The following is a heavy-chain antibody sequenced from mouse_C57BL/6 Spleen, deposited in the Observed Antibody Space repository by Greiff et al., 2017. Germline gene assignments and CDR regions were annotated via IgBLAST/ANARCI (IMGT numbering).Heavy chain of an antibody. CDR3: ARWYYDYYAMDY. CDR1: GYTFTSYW. J-gene: IGHJ4*01. V-gene: IGHV1-53*01. D-gene: IGHD1-1*02. Sequence: QVQLQQPGTELVKPGASVKLSCKASGYTFTSYWMHWVKQRPGQGLEWIGNINPSNGGTNYNEKFKSKATLTVAKSSSTAYMQLSSLTSEYSAVYYCARWYYDYYAMDYCGQGTSVTVSS. CDR2: INPSNGGT.